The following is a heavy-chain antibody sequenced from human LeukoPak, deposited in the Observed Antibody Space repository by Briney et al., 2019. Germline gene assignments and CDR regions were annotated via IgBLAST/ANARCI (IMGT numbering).Heavy chain of an antibody. Sequence: GGSLRLSCAASGFTFGSYWMHWVRQAPGKGLVWVSRINSDGSSTSYADSVKGRFTISRDNAKNTLYLQMNSLRAEDTAVYYCARGTRGGPYAFDIWGQGTMVTVSS. D-gene: IGHD2-2*01. CDR2: INSDGSST. CDR1: GFTFGSYW. J-gene: IGHJ3*02. CDR3: ARGTRGGPYAFDI. V-gene: IGHV3-74*01.